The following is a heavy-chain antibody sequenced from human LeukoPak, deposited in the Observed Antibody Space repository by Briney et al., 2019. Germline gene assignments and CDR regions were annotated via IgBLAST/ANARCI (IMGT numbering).Heavy chain of an antibody. D-gene: IGHD2-15*01. Sequence: SETLSLTCTVSGGSISSYYWSWIRQPPGKGLEWIGYIYCSGSSNYNPSLKSRVTISVDTSKNQFSLKLSSVTAADTAVYYCAREAGVYCSGGSCYSSWFDPWGQGTLVTVSS. CDR2: IYCSGSS. J-gene: IGHJ5*02. CDR1: GGSISSYY. CDR3: AREAGVYCSGGSCYSSWFDP. V-gene: IGHV4-59*01.